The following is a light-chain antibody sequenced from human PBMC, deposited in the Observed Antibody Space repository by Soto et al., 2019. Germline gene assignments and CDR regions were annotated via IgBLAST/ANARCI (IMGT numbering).Light chain of an antibody. CDR2: EVS. Sequence: QSALTQPASVSVSPGQSITISCTGTSSDVGAYNLVSWYQHHPDKAPKLMISEVSNRPSGVSDRFSGSKSGNTASLTISGLQAEDEADYYCASLTTTNFVFGTGTKVTVL. CDR3: ASLTTTNFV. V-gene: IGLV2-14*01. J-gene: IGLJ1*01. CDR1: SSDVGAYNL.